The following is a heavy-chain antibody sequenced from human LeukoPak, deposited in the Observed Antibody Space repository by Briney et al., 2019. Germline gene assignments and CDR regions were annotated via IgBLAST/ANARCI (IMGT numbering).Heavy chain of an antibody. CDR1: GGSFSGYY. J-gene: IGHJ3*02. D-gene: IGHD3-16*02. CDR2: INHSGST. CDR3: ARGGGTYSDYVWGSYRYPHAFDI. V-gene: IGHV4-34*01. Sequence: SETLSLTCAVYGGSFSGYYWSWIRQPPGKGLEWIGEINHSGSTNYNPSLKSRVTISVDTSKNQFSLKLSSVTAADTAVYYCARGGGTYSDYVWGSYRYPHAFDIWGQGTMVTVSS.